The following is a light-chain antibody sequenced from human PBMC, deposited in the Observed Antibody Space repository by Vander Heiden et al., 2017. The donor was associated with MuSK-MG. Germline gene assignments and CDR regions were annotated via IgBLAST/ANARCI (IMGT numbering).Light chain of an antibody. CDR3: QSYDSSLSSVV. J-gene: IGLJ2*01. CDR1: SPYFQTAYH. Sequence: PVLTQPPSASGAPGQRVTISCTGSSPYFQTAYHVPSYLVARGTAPKLLSFDNSNRPSGVPDRFSGSKSGASASLAITGLQAEDEADYCCQSYDSSLSSVVFGGGTKL. CDR2: DNS. V-gene: IGLV1-40*01.